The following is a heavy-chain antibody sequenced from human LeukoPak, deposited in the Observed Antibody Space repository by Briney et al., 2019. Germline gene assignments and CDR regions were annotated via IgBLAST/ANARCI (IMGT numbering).Heavy chain of an antibody. CDR2: MYVSGSS. D-gene: IGHD5-18*01. Sequence: SETLSLTCIVSGDSINNDTYYWNWIRQPAGKGLEWIGRMYVSGSSNYNPALKSRVSISVDTSKSQFSLRLSSVTAADTAVYYCARSGYSYGADAFDIWGQGTMVTVSS. CDR3: ARSGYSYGADAFDI. V-gene: IGHV4-61*10. J-gene: IGHJ3*02. CDR1: GDSINNDTYY.